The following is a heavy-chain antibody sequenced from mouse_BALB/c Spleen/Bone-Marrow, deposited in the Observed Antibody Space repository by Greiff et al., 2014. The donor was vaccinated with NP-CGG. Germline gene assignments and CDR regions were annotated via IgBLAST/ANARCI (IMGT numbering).Heavy chain of an antibody. V-gene: IGHV1-7*01. J-gene: IGHJ3*01. Sequence: VQVVESGAELAKPGASVKMSCKASGYNFTSYWMHWVKQRPGQGLEWIGYINPSTGYTEYNQKFKDKATMTADKSSSTAYMQLSSLTSETSAVYYGAYEGCCGSRFAYWGQGTLVTVSA. CDR1: GYNFTSYW. CDR3: AYEGCCGSRFAY. CDR2: INPSTGYT. D-gene: IGHD1-1*01.